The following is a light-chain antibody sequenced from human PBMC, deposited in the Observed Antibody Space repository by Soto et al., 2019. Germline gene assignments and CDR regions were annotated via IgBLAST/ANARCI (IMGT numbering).Light chain of an antibody. J-gene: IGKJ2*01. CDR1: QSVNSN. CDR3: QQYNNWPPYT. Sequence: EIVMTQSPATLYVSPGERATLSCRASQSVNSNLAWYQQKPGQAPSLLIYGASPRATGVPARFSGSGSGTEYTLTISSLQSEEFAVYYCQQYNNWPPYTFGQGTKLEIK. V-gene: IGKV3-15*01. CDR2: GAS.